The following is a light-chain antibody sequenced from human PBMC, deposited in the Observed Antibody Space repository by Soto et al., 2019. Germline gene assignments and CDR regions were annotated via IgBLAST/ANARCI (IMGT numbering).Light chain of an antibody. CDR1: HDITNY. J-gene: IGKJ5*01. V-gene: IGKV1-33*01. CDR3: QQDDDPTIT. Sequence: IKHAPNSRSLSVVDLVTITCQASHDITNYLNWYQQKPGKAPKLLIYDVSKLETGVPSRFSGSGSGTDFTFTISSLQPEDIATYFCQQDDDPTITFGEGTRLEIK. CDR2: DVS.